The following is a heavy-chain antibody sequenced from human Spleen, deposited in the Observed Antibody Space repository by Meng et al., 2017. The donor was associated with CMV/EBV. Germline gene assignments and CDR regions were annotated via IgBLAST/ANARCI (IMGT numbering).Heavy chain of an antibody. CDR3: AKWGGIVVVPAAINYYGMDV. CDR2: IRYDGSNK. Sequence: GGSLRLSCAASGFTFSSYAMSWVRQAPGKGLEWVAFIRYDGSNKYYADSVKGRFTIYRDNYKNTLYLQMNSLRAEDTAVYYCAKWGGIVVVPAAINYYGMDVWGQGTTVTVSS. CDR1: GFTFSSYA. V-gene: IGHV3-30*02. J-gene: IGHJ6*02. D-gene: IGHD2-2*02.